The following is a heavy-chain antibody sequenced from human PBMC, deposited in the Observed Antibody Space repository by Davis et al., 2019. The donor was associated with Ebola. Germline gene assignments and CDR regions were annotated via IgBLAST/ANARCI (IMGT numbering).Heavy chain of an antibody. CDR2: IHDSGNT. V-gene: IGHV4-59*01. CDR1: GGSISSYY. J-gene: IGHJ4*02. D-gene: IGHD3-3*01. Sequence: SETLSLTCNVSGGSISSYYWSWIRQAPGKGLEWIGYIHDSGNTNYNPSLRSRVLISLDTSKNQFSLKMNSVTAADTATYYCASGIFGVTYYFDHWGKGALVTVSS. CDR3: ASGIFGVTYYFDH.